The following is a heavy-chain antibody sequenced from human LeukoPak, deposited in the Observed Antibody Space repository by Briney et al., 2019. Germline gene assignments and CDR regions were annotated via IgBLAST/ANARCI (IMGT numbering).Heavy chain of an antibody. CDR3: ARDRDSNSPLANWFDP. J-gene: IGHJ5*02. CDR2: IYTSGST. Sequence: PSETLSLTCTVSGGSISSYYWSWIRQPAGKGLEWIGRIYTSGSTNYNPSLTSRVTMSVDTSKNQFSLKLSSVTAADTAVYHCARDRDSNSPLANWFDPWGQGTLVTVSS. CDR1: GGSISSYY. V-gene: IGHV4-4*07. D-gene: IGHD4-11*01.